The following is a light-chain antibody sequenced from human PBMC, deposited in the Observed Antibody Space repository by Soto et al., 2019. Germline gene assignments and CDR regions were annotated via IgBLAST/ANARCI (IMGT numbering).Light chain of an antibody. V-gene: IGKV2-28*01. Sequence: EIVMTQSPLTLPVTPGEPASISCRSSQSLLYNNTYNYLDWYVQKPGQSPQLLIYFGSNRAPGVPSTFSGSGSGTEFTLTISSLQPEDFGTYYCQQFKSYPITFGQGTRLEI. CDR1: QSLLYNNTYNY. J-gene: IGKJ5*01. CDR2: FGS. CDR3: QQFKSYPIT.